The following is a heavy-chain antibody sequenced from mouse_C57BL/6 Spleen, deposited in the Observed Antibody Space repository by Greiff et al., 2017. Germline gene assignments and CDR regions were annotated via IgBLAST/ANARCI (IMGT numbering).Heavy chain of an antibody. V-gene: IGHV1-69*01. CDR2: IDPSDSYT. Sequence: QVQLQQPGAELVMPGASVKLSCKASGYTFPSYWMHWVKQRPGQGLEWIGEIDPSDSYTNYNQKFKGKSNLTVDKSSSTAYMQLSSLTSEDSAVYYCARNGSSYYWYFDVWGTGTTVTVSS. CDR1: GYTFPSYW. D-gene: IGHD1-1*01. J-gene: IGHJ1*03. CDR3: ARNGSSYYWYFDV.